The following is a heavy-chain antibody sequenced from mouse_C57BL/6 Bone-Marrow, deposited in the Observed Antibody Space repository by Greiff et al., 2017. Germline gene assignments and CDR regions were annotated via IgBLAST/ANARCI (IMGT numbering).Heavy chain of an antibody. CDR1: GYTFTDYA. CDR3: AISPITTVGPCFAY. V-gene: IGHV1-67*01. D-gene: IGHD1-1*01. J-gene: IGHJ3*01. CDR2: ISTYYGDA. Sequence: VQLQQSGPELVRPGVSVKISCKGSGYTFTDYAMHWVKQSHAKRLEWMGVISTYYGDASYNHKFKDKDTMTLDKSSSTAYLELARLRSEDSAVYYCAISPITTVGPCFAYWGQGTLVTVSA.